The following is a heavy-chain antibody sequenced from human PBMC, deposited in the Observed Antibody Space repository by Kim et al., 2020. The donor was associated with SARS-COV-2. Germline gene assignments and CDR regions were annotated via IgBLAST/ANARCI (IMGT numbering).Heavy chain of an antibody. CDR3: ARDYYAQADH. J-gene: IGHJ4*02. CDR1: GFTFSNYW. V-gene: IGHV3-74*01. D-gene: IGHD3-10*01. Sequence: GGSLRLSCAASGFTFSNYWMQWVRQVPGKGLAWVSRINNDGTYIKYAESVEGRFTISRDNAKNTVYLQMNSLSGDDTAACYCARDYYAQADHWGQGTLVTVSS. CDR2: INNDGTYI.